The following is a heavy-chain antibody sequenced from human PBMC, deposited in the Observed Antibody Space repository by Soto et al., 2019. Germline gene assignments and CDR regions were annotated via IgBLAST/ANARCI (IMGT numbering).Heavy chain of an antibody. J-gene: IGHJ4*02. CDR3: AKAPGDYCSSTSCYAWSDYFDY. Sequence: GGSLRLSCAASGFTFSRYAMSWVRQAPGKGLEWVSAISGSGGSTYYADSVKGRFTISRDNSKNTLYLQMNSLRAEDTAVYYCAKAPGDYCSSTSCYAWSDYFDYWGQGTLVTVSS. CDR2: ISGSGGST. V-gene: IGHV3-23*01. D-gene: IGHD2-2*01. CDR1: GFTFSRYA.